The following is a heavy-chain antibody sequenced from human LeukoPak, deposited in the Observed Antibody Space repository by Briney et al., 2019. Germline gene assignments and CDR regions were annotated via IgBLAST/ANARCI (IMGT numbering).Heavy chain of an antibody. CDR1: GGSISSYY. D-gene: IGHD6-13*01. Sequence: SETLSLTCTVSGGSISSYYWGWIRQPPGKGLEWIGYIYYSGSTNYNPSLKSRVTISVDTSKNQFSLKLSSVTAADTAVYYCARVTAAAGDFDYWGQGTLVTVSS. CDR2: IYYSGST. J-gene: IGHJ4*02. V-gene: IGHV4-59*01. CDR3: ARVTAAAGDFDY.